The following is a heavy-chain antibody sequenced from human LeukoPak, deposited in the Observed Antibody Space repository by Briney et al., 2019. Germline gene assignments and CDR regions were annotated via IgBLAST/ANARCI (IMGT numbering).Heavy chain of an antibody. Sequence: PSETLSLTCTVSGGSISSSSYYWGWIRQPPGKGLEWTGSIYYSGSTYYNPSLKSRVTISVDTSKSQFSLKMNSVTAADTAVYYCARHSGLRSPFDPWGQGTLVTVSS. J-gene: IGHJ5*02. CDR2: IYYSGST. CDR3: ARHSGLRSPFDP. CDR1: GGSISSSSYY. D-gene: IGHD3-3*01. V-gene: IGHV4-39*01.